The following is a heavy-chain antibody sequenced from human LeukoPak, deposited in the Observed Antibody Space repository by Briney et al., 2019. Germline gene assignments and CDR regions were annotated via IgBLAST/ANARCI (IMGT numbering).Heavy chain of an antibody. CDR1: GFTFSNYW. Sequence: GGSLRLSCAASGFTFSNYWMSWVRQAPGKGLEWVANIKQDGSEKYYVDSVKGRFTISRDNANNSLYLQMNSLRAEDTAVYYCARMNTAMAPKFDSWGQGSLVTVSS. CDR3: ARMNTAMAPKFDS. V-gene: IGHV3-7*01. CDR2: IKQDGSEK. D-gene: IGHD5-18*01. J-gene: IGHJ4*02.